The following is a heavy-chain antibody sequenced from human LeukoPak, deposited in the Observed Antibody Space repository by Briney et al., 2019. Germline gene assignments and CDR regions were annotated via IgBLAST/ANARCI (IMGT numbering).Heavy chain of an antibody. CDR2: ISAYNGNT. D-gene: IGHD1-26*01. J-gene: IGHJ4*02. Sequence: WISAYNGNTNYAQKLQGRVTMTTDTSTSTAYMELRSLRSDDTAVYYCARDGSDFGLYYFDYWGQGTLVTVSS. CDR3: ARDGSDFGLYYFDY. V-gene: IGHV1-18*01.